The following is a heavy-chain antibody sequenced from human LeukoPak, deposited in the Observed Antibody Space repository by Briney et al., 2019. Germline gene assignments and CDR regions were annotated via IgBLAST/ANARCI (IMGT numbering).Heavy chain of an antibody. CDR3: ASDSSGWYSMDY. D-gene: IGHD6-19*01. J-gene: IGHJ4*02. CDR1: GGSVSSGSYY. V-gene: IGHV4-39*01. CDR2: IYYSGST. Sequence: QSSATLSLTCTVSGGSVSSGSYYWGWIRQPPGKGLEWIGSIYYSGSTYYNPSLKSRVTISVDTSKNQFSLKLSSVTAADTAVYYCASDSSGWYSMDYWGQGTLVTVSS.